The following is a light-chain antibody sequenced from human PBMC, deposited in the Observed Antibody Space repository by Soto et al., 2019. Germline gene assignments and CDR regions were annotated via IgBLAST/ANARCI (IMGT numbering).Light chain of an antibody. J-gene: IGLJ1*01. Sequence: QSALTQPASVSGSPGQSITISCTGTSSDVGGYNYVSWYQQHPGKAPKLIIYEVSNRPSGVSNRFSGSKSDNTASLTISGLQAEDEADYYCSSYTSSNTDVFGTGTQVTVL. V-gene: IGLV2-14*01. CDR3: SSYTSSNTDV. CDR2: EVS. CDR1: SSDVGGYNY.